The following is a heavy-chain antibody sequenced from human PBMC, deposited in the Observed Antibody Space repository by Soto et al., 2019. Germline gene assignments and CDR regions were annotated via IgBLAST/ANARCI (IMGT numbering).Heavy chain of an antibody. CDR1: GDSISSSVW. V-gene: IGHV4-4*02. D-gene: IGHD7-27*01. Sequence: KTSETLSLTCAVSGDSISSSVWWTWVRRPAGKGLEWIGEVFHTGNTNYNPSLKSRVTMSVDKSTNEFSLKVTSVTAADTAIYYCARKAWVRFDYWGQGALVTVSS. CDR3: ARKAWVRFDY. J-gene: IGHJ4*02. CDR2: VFHTGNT.